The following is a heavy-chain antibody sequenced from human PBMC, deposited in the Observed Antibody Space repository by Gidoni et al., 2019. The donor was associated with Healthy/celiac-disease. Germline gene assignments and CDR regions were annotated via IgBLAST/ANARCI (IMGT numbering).Heavy chain of an antibody. V-gene: IGHV3-30*18. J-gene: IGHJ4*02. CDR1: GFTFSNYG. CDR3: AKDWYYYGSGSYYFDY. Sequence: QVQLVESGGGVVQPGRSLRLSCAASGFTFSNYGMRGVRQAPGKGLEWVAVISYDGSNQYYADAVKCRFTISRDNSKNTLYLQMISLRAEDTAVYYCAKDWYYYGSGSYYFDYWGQGTLVTVSS. D-gene: IGHD3-10*01. CDR2: ISYDGSNQ.